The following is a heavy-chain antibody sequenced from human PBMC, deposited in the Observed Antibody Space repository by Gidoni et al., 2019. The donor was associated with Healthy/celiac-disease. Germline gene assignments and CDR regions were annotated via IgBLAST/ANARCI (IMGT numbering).Heavy chain of an antibody. J-gene: IGHJ3*02. CDR3: TTYYGDIDFDAFDI. CDR2: IRSKANSYAT. V-gene: IGHV3-73*01. CDR1: GFPFSGSA. D-gene: IGHD4-17*01. Sequence: EVQLVESGGGLVQPGGSLKLYCAASGFPFSGSAMHWVRQASGNGLDVVGRIRSKANSYATAYAASVKGRFTISRDDSKNTAYLQMNSLKTEDTAVYYCTTYYGDIDFDAFDIWGQGTMVTVSS.